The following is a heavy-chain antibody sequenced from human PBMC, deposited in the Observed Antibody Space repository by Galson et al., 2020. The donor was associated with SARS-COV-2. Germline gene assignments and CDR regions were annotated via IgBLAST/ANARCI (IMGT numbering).Heavy chain of an antibody. CDR1: GGSISSSSYY. CDR3: ARHVGPVTIFGVAISSLESYYYGMDV. J-gene: IGHJ6*02. V-gene: IGHV4-39*01. CDR2: IYYSGST. D-gene: IGHD3-3*01. Sequence: PSETLSLTCTVSGGSISSSSYYWGWIRQPPGKGLEWIGSIYYSGSTYYNPSLKSRVTISVDTSKNQFSLKLSSVTAADTAVYYCARHVGPVTIFGVAISSLESYYYGMDVWGQGTTVTVSS.